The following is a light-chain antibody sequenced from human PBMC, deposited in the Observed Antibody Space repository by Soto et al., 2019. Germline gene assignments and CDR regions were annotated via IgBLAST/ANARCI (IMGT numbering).Light chain of an antibody. J-gene: IGLJ1*01. CDR2: DVS. CDR3: NSYTSDTTVTYV. CDR1: SSDVGTYNY. Sequence: QAVVTQPASVSGSPGQWITISCTGTSSDVGTYNYVSWYQQHPGKAPKLIIYDVSTRPSGVSNRFSGSKSGNTASLTISGLQAEDEADYYCNSYTSDTTVTYVFGSGTKLTVL. V-gene: IGLV2-14*03.